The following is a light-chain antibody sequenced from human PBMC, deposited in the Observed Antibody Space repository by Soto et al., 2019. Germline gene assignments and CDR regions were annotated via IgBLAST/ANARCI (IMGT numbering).Light chain of an antibody. CDR3: QQHNSYSLT. J-gene: IGKJ4*01. CDR2: AAS. V-gene: IGKV1-17*01. Sequence: PSSLFSSVGDRVTITCRTSHDSRNDLGWYQQKPAKAPNRLIYAASSLQGGVTSRFSSSGSATEFTLTISSLQHEDFATYYCQQHNSYSLTFGGGTK. CDR1: HDSRND.